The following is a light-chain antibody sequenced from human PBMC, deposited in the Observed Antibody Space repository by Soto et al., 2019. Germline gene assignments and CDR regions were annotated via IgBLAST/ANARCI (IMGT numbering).Light chain of an antibody. CDR2: AAS. J-gene: IGKJ5*01. V-gene: IGKV1-39*01. Sequence: DIQMTQSPSSLSASVGDRVTITCRASQSISSYLNWYQQKPGKAPKFLIYAASSLQSGVPSRFSGSGSGTDFPLTISSLQPEDFATYYCQQSYSIPITFGQGTRLEIK. CDR1: QSISSY. CDR3: QQSYSIPIT.